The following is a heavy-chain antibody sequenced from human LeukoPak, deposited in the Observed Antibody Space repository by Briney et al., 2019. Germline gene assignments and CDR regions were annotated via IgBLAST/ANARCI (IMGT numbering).Heavy chain of an antibody. V-gene: IGHV3-30*02. Sequence: PGGSLRLSCAASGFTFSSYGMHWVRQAPGKGLEWVAFIRYDGSNKYYADSVKGRFTISRDNSKNTLYLQMNSLRAEDTAVYYCAKVGGYDDDFDYWGQGTLVTVSS. CDR2: IRYDGSNK. J-gene: IGHJ4*02. D-gene: IGHD5-12*01. CDR3: AKVGGYDDDFDY. CDR1: GFTFSSYG.